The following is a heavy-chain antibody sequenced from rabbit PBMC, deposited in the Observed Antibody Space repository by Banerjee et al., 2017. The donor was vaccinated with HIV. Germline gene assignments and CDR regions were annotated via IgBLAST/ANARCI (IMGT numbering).Heavy chain of an antibody. CDR3: ARSGSSLYYGDFNL. D-gene: IGHD1-1*01. Sequence: QEQLEESGGDLVKPEGSLTLTCTASGFDLSYYYYMCWVRQAPGKGLEWIGCIYTGSSGSTYYATWVNGRFTISKTSSTTVTLQMTSLTAADTATYFCARSGSSLYYGDFNLWGPGTLVTVS. J-gene: IGHJ4*01. V-gene: IGHV1S45*01. CDR2: IYTGSSGST. CDR1: GFDLSYYYY.